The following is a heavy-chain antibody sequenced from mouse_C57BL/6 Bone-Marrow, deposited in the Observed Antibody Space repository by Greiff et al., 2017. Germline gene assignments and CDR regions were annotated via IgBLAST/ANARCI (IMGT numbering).Heavy chain of an antibody. J-gene: IGHJ3*01. V-gene: IGHV1-80*01. CDR3: ARAYYGSIPFAY. D-gene: IGHD1-1*01. CDR1: GYAFSSYW. CDR2: IYPGDGDT. Sequence: VQLQQSGAELVKPGASVKISCKASGYAFSSYWMNWVKQRPGKGLEWIGQIYPGDGDTNYNGKFQGKATLTADKSSSTAYMPLSSLTSEDAAVSFCARAYYGSIPFAYWGQGTIVTVSA.